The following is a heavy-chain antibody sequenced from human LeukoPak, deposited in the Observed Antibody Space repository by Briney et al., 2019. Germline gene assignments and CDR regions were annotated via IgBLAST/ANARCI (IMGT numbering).Heavy chain of an antibody. J-gene: IGHJ5*02. D-gene: IGHD3-3*01. V-gene: IGHV5-51*01. Sequence: GESLKISCKGSGYSFISYWIGWVRQMPGKGLQWMGIIYPGDSDTRYSPSFQGQVTISADKSISTAYLQWSSLKASDTAMYYCARLRFLEWLSQYNWFDPWGQGTLVTVSS. CDR1: GYSFISYW. CDR2: IYPGDSDT. CDR3: ARLRFLEWLSQYNWFDP.